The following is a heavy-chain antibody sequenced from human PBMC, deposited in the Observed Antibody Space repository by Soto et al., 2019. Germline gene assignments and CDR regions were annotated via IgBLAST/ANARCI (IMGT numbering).Heavy chain of an antibody. V-gene: IGHV3-30*18. D-gene: IGHD6-6*01. CDR1: GSTFGNYG. CDR3: AKDLVAWSNYYYYGMDV. CDR2: ISYDGSNK. J-gene: IGHJ6*02. Sequence: QVQLGESGGAGFNLGGSWNPPVGPLGSTFGNYGLHGAARAQARGWGWWAIISYDGSNKYYADSVKGRFTISRDNSKNTLYLQMNSLRAEDTAVYYCAKDLVAWSNYYYYGMDVWGQGTTVTVSS.